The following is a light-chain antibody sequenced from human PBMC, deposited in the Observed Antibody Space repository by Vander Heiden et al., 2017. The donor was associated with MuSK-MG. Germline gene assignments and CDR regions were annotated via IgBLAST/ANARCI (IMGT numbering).Light chain of an antibody. CDR2: WAS. CDR1: QSVLYSSNNKNY. CDR3: QRYDSTGQT. V-gene: IGKV4-1*01. J-gene: IGKJ1*01. Sequence: DIVMTQSPDSLAVSLGERATINCKSSQSVLYSSNNKNYLAWYQQKPGQPPKLLIYWASTRESGVPDRFSGSGSGTDFTLTISILHAEDVTVYYCQRYDSTGQTFGQGTKVEMK.